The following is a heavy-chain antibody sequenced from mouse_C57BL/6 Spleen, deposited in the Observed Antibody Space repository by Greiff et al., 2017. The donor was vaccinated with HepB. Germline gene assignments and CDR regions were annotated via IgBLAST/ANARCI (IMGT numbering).Heavy chain of an antibody. J-gene: IGHJ4*01. CDR2: ISYDGSN. CDR1: GYSITSGYY. D-gene: IGHD2-1*01. Sequence: EVKLVESGPGLVKPSQSLSLTCSVTGYSITSGYYWNWIRQFPGNKLEWMGYISYDGSNNYNPSLKNRISITRDTSKNQFFLKLNSVTTEDTATYYCARGGNYVLYYYAMDYWGQGTSVTVSS. V-gene: IGHV3-6*01. CDR3: ARGGNYVLYYYAMDY.